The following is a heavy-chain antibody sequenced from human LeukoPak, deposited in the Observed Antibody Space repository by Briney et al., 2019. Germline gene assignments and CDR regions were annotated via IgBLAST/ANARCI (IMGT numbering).Heavy chain of an antibody. Sequence: PGGSLRLACTASGFSFSDYYMSWIRQAPGKGLEWISYISSRSTYISDADSVKGRFTISRDNAKNLLLLQMNSLRVADTALYYCARGGTGAFDYWGQGILVTVSS. CDR2: ISSRSTYI. D-gene: IGHD2-8*02. CDR3: ARGGTGAFDY. V-gene: IGHV3-11*06. CDR1: GFSFSDYY. J-gene: IGHJ4*02.